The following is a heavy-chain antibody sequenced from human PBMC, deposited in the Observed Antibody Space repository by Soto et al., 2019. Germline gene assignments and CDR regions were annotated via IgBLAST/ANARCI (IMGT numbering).Heavy chain of an antibody. CDR1: GYTFSSYA. V-gene: IGHV3-30-3*01. CDR3: ARDREYSGYDSAGFDY. CDR2: ISYDGSNK. D-gene: IGHD5-12*01. Sequence: QVQLVESGGGVVQPGRCLRLSCAASGYTFSSYAMHWVRQAPGKGLEWVAVISYDGSNKYYADSVKGRFTISRDNSKNTLYLQMNSLRAEDTAVYYCARDREYSGYDSAGFDYWGQGTLVTVSS. J-gene: IGHJ4*02.